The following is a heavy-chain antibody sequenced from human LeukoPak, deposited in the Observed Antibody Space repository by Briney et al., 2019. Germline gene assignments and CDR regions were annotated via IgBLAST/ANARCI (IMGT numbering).Heavy chain of an antibody. Sequence: GGSLRLSCAASGFTFSSYEMNWVRQAPGKGLEWVSYISSSGSTIYYADSVKGRFTISRDNAKNSLYLQMNSLRSEDTAVYYCARRLGLRWDLQAFDIWGQGTMVTVSS. V-gene: IGHV3-48*03. CDR1: GFTFSSYE. CDR3: ARRLGLRWDLQAFDI. J-gene: IGHJ3*02. D-gene: IGHD4-23*01. CDR2: ISSSGSTI.